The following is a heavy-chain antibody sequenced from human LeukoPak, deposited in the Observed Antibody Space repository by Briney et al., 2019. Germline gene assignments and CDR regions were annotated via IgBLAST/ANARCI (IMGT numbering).Heavy chain of an antibody. CDR2: INPNSGGT. CDR1: GYTFTGYY. V-gene: IGHV1-2*06. D-gene: IGHD2-2*01. J-gene: IGHJ3*02. CDR3: ARHNYPKYCSSTSCYASAAFDI. Sequence: ASVKVSCKASGYTFTGYYMHWVRQAPGRGLEWMGRINPNSGGTNYAQKFQGRVTMTRDTSISTAYMELSRLRSDDTAVYYCARHNYPKYCSSTSCYASAAFDIWGQGTMVTVSS.